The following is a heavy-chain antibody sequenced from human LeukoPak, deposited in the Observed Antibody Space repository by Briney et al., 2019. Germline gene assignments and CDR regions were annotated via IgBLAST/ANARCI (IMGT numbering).Heavy chain of an antibody. CDR3: AREEIAVAGPIEY. J-gene: IGHJ4*02. CDR2: IYHSGST. D-gene: IGHD6-19*01. CDR1: AYSISSGYF. V-gene: IGHV4-38-2*02. Sequence: SETLSLTCTVSAYSISSGYFWGWIRQPPGKGLEWIGNIYHSGSTYYNSSLKSRVTISVDTSKNQFSLKLRSVTAADTAVYYCAREEIAVAGPIEYWGQGILVTVSS.